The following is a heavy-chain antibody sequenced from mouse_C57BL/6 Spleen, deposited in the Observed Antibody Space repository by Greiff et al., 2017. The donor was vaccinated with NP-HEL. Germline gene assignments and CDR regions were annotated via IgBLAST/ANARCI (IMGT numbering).Heavy chain of an antibody. J-gene: IGHJ4*01. V-gene: IGHV1-72*01. Sequence: QVQLQQPGAELVKPGASVKLSCKASGYTFSSYWMHWVRQTPGRGLEWIGRIGPNSGGTKYIEKLKSKGTLTGDKPTSTAYMQLSILTSEDSAMYYCAWSSIYYGNCGDMDYWGQGTSVTVSS. CDR1: GYTFSSYW. CDR3: AWSSIYYGNCGDMDY. D-gene: IGHD2-1*01. CDR2: IGPNSGGT.